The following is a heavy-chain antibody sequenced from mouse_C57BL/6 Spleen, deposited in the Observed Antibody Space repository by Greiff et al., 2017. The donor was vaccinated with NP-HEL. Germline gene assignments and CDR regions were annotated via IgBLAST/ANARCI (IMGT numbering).Heavy chain of an antibody. Sequence: DVQLVESGGGLVKPGGSLKLSCAASGFTFSDYGMHWVRQAPEKGLEWVAYISSGSSTIYYADTVKGRFTISRDNAKNTLFLQMTSLRSEDTAMYYCARNYYYGSSTPFAYWGQGTLVTVSA. CDR2: ISSGSSTI. CDR1: GFTFSDYG. D-gene: IGHD1-1*01. J-gene: IGHJ3*01. CDR3: ARNYYYGSSTPFAY. V-gene: IGHV5-17*01.